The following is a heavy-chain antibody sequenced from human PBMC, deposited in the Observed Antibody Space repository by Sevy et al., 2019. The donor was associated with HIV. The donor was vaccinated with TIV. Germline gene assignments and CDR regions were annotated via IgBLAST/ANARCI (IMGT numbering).Heavy chain of an antibody. V-gene: IGHV1-18*01. D-gene: IGHD6-13*01. CDR2: ISAYNGNT. CDR3: ALEIAAADPYYYYGMDV. CDR1: GYTFTSYG. Sequence: ASVKVSCKASGYTFTSYGISWVRQAPGQGLEWMGWISAYNGNTNYAQKLQGRVTMTKDTSTSTDYMGLRSLRSDDTAVYYCALEIAAADPYYYYGMDVWGQGTTVTVSS. J-gene: IGHJ6*02.